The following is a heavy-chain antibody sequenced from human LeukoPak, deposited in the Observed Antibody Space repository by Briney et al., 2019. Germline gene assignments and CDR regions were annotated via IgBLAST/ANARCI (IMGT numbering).Heavy chain of an antibody. Sequence: PSETLSLTCTVSGYSISSGYYWGWIRQPPGKGLEWIGSVFHSGSTYYNPSLKSRVTISVDTSKNQFSLKLSSVTAADTAVYFCAREFIMVAPFGYWGQGTLVTVSS. CDR1: GYSISSGYY. CDR2: VFHSGST. CDR3: AREFIMVAPFGY. J-gene: IGHJ4*02. D-gene: IGHD2-8*01. V-gene: IGHV4-38-2*02.